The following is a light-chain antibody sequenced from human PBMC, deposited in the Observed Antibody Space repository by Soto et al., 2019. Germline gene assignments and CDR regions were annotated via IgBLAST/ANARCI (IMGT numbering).Light chain of an antibody. J-gene: IGKJ1*01. CDR1: QSISSY. V-gene: IGKV1-39*01. CDR2: AAS. Sequence: DIQMTQSPSSLSASVGDRVTITCRASQSISSYLNWYQQKPGKAPKVLVYAASSLQGGVPSRFSGSGSGTEFTLTISSLQPEDFATYYCQQRNSAPQTFGQGTKVDIK. CDR3: QQRNSAPQT.